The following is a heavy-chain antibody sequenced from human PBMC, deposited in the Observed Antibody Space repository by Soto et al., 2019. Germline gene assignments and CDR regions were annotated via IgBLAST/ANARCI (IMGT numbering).Heavy chain of an antibody. V-gene: IGHV4-34*01. Sequence: SETLSLTCAVYGGSFSGYYWSWIRQPPGKGLEWIGEINHSGSTNYNPSLKSRVTISVDTSKNQFSLKLSSVTAADTAVYYCARGQNYDILTGYGPYYYYYGMDVWGQGTTVTVSS. J-gene: IGHJ6*02. CDR2: INHSGST. CDR3: ARGQNYDILTGYGPYYYYYGMDV. CDR1: GGSFSGYY. D-gene: IGHD3-9*01.